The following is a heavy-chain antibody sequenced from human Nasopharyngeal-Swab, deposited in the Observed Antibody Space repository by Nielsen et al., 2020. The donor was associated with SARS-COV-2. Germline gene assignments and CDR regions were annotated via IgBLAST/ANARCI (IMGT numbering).Heavy chain of an antibody. V-gene: IGHV1-46*01. CDR3: ARDVDSSGYYAWFDP. CDR2: INPSGGST. Sequence: ASVKASCKASGYTFTSYYMHWVRQAPGQGLEWMGIINPSGGSTSYAQKFQGRVTMTRDTSTSTVYMELSSLRSEDTAVYYCARDVDSSGYYAWFDPWGQGTLVTVSS. J-gene: IGHJ5*02. CDR1: GYTFTSYY. D-gene: IGHD3-22*01.